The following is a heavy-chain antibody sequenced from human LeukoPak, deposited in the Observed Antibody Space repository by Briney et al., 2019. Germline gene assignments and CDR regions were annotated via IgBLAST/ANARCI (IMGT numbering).Heavy chain of an antibody. CDR3: ARDAMIVVDYFDY. CDR1: GGSISSSSYY. J-gene: IGHJ4*02. V-gene: IGHV4-39*02. D-gene: IGHD3-22*01. CDR2: IYYSGST. Sequence: SETLSLTCTVSGGSISSSSYYWGWIRQPPGKGLEWIGSIYYSGSTYYNPSLKSRVTISVDTSKNQFSLKLSSVTAADTAVYHCARDAMIVVDYFDYWGQGTLVTVSS.